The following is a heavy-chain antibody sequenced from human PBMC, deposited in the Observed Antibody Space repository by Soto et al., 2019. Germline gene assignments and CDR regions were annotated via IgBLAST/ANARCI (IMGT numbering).Heavy chain of an antibody. V-gene: IGHV1-8*01. Sequence: QVQLVQSGAEVKKPGASVKLSCKTSGYTFTRYDINWVRQAPGQGLEWVGWTNPKSGYTGSAQKFXXRXTXXRDSSITTAYMELNSLTSDDTAVYYCARTDGSLDSWGQGTLVTVSS. CDR2: TNPKSGYT. J-gene: IGHJ4*02. D-gene: IGHD2-15*01. CDR1: GYTFTRYD. CDR3: ARTDGSLDS.